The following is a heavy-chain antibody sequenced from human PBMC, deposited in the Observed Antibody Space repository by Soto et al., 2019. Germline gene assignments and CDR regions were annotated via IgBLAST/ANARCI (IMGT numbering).Heavy chain of an antibody. CDR3: ASSTGYYYDSSGYSL. CDR1: GFTFSISA. Sequence: SVKVSCKTSGFTFSISAVHWVRQARGHRLQWMGRIIPILGIANYAQKFQGRVTITADKSTSTAYMELSSLRSEDTAVYYCASSTGYYYDSSGYSLWGQGTLVTVSS. J-gene: IGHJ4*02. V-gene: IGHV1-69*04. D-gene: IGHD3-22*01. CDR2: IIPILGIA.